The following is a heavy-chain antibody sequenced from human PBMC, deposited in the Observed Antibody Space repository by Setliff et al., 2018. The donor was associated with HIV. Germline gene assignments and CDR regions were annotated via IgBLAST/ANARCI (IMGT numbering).Heavy chain of an antibody. CDR2: LYPADSNI. D-gene: IGHD3-16*01. J-gene: IGHJ4*02. CDR3: TRLWHENWGGVDY. Sequence: HGESLKISCEGFGYSFSSYWIGWVRQMPGKGLEFMGLLYPADSNIRYSPSFQGQVTISVDKSTNTAFLQWTSLRASDTAMYYCTRLWHENWGGVDYWGQGTLVTVSS. V-gene: IGHV5-51*01. CDR1: GYSFSSYW.